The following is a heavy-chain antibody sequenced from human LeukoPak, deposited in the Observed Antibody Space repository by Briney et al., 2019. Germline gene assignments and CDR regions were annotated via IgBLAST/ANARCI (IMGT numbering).Heavy chain of an antibody. CDR3: ARTPDSSGYYLDY. V-gene: IGHV3-23*01. D-gene: IGHD3-22*01. J-gene: IGHJ4*02. CDR2: ISGSGGST. CDR1: GFTFSSYG. Sequence: GRSLRLSCAASGFTFSSYGMHWVRQAPGKGLEWVSAISGSGGSTYYADSVKGRFTISRDNSKNTLYLQMNSLRAEDTAVYYCARTPDSSGYYLDYWGQGTLVTVSS.